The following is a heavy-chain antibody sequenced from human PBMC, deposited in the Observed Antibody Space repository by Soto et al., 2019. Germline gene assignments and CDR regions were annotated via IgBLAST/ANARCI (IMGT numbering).Heavy chain of an antibody. V-gene: IGHV1-8*01. CDR3: ARFYYDSSGYYPYYDY. CDR2: MNPNSGNT. D-gene: IGHD3-22*01. Sequence: GASVKVSCKASGYTFTSYDINWVRQATGQGLEWMGWMNPNSGNTGYAQKFQGRVTMTRNTSISTAYMELSSLRPEDTAVYYCARFYYDSSGYYPYYDYWGQGTLVTVSS. J-gene: IGHJ4*02. CDR1: GYTFTSYD.